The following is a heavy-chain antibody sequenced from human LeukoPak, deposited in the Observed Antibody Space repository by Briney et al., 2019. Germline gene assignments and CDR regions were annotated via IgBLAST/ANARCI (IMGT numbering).Heavy chain of an antibody. J-gene: IGHJ5*02. CDR3: AKPGGGYYSGWFDP. V-gene: IGHV3-20*04. CDR2: INWNGGST. Sequence: GGSLRLSCAASGFTFDDYGMSWVRQAPGKGLEWVSGINWNGGSTGYADSVKGRFTISRDNAKNSLYLQMNSLRAEDTAVYYCAKPGGGYYSGWFDPWGQGTLVTVSS. CDR1: GFTFDDYG. D-gene: IGHD3-22*01.